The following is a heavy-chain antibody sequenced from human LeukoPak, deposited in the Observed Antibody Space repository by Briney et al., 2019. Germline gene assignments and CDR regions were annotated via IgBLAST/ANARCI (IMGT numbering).Heavy chain of an antibody. CDR3: ARLTRRSGNYFDS. V-gene: IGHV4-4*02. J-gene: IGHJ4*02. CDR2: IYHSGST. Sequence: SETLSLTCAVSGGSISSSNWWSWVRPPPGKGLEWIGEIYHSGSTNYNPSLKSRVTISVGKSKSQFSLKLSSVTAADTAVYYCARLTRRSGNYFDSWGQGTLVTVSS. D-gene: IGHD1-1*01. CDR1: GGSISSSNW.